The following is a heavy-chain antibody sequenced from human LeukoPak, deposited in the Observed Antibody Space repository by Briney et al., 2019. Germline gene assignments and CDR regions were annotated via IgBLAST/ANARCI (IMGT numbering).Heavy chain of an antibody. J-gene: IGHJ6*03. D-gene: IGHD3-3*01. CDR3: ARDSHFGVDHYYYYYMDV. V-gene: IGHV4-39*07. Sequence: SETLSLTCTVSGGSISSSSYYWGWIRQPPGKGLEWIWSIYYSGSTYYNPSLKSRVTISVDTSKNQFSLKLSSVTAADTAVYYCARDSHFGVDHYYYYYMDVWGKGTTVTVSS. CDR2: IYYSGST. CDR1: GGSISSSSYY.